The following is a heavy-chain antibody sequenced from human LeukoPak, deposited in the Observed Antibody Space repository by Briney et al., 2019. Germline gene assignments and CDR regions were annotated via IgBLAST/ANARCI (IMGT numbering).Heavy chain of an antibody. V-gene: IGHV1-2*02. J-gene: IGHJ1*01. CDR2: INPNSGGT. CDR3: ATLSPYYYDSLNEGNEYFQY. D-gene: IGHD3-22*01. CDR1: GYTFTGYY. Sequence: ASVKVSCKASGYTFTGYYMHWVRQAPGQGLEWMGWINPNSGGTNYAQKFQGRVTMTEDTSTDTAYMELSSLRSEDTAVYYCATLSPYYYDSLNEGNEYFQYWGQGTLVTVSS.